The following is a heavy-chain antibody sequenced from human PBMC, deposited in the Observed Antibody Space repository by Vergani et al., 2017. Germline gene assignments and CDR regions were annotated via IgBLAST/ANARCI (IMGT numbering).Heavy chain of an antibody. D-gene: IGHD6-13*01. CDR1: GGTFSSYT. V-gene: IGHV1-69*08. CDR3: ATDSFSIAAAVW. J-gene: IGHJ4*02. Sequence: QVQLVQSGAEVKKPGSSVKVSCKASGGTFSSYTISWVRQAPGQGLEWMGRIIPILGIANYAQKFQGRVTITADKSTSTAYMELSSLRSEDTAVYYCATDSFSIAAAVWWGQGTLVTVSS. CDR2: IIPILGIA.